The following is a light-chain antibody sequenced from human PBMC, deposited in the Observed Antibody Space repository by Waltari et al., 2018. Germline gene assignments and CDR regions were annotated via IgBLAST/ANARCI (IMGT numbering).Light chain of an antibody. CDR1: QSVTSN. J-gene: IGKJ4*01. CDR2: DAS. V-gene: IGKV3-15*01. Sequence: EIVMTQSPATLSVSPGERATLSCRASQSVTSNLAWYQQEPGQAPRLLIYDASTRATGIPARFSGSGSGTEFTLTISSLQSEDFAVYYCQQYHNWPLTFAGGTKVEIK. CDR3: QQYHNWPLT.